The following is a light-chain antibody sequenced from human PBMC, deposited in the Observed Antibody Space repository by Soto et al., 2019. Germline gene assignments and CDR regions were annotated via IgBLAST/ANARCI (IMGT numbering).Light chain of an antibody. J-gene: IGLJ2*01. CDR2: EVT. CDR3: SSHTTSSSLCV. Sequence: QSALTQPRSVSGSPGQSVTISCTGTSSDVGGYNYVSWYQQHPGKAPKLMIYEVTNRPSGVSTRFSGSKSGNTASLTISGLQAEDEADYYCSSHTTSSSLCVFGGGTKVTVL. CDR1: SSDVGGYNY. V-gene: IGLV2-14*01.